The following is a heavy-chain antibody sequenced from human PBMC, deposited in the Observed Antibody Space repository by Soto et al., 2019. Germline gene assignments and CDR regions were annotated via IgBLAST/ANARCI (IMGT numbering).Heavy chain of an antibody. Sequence: GESLKISCAASGFTVSSNYMSWVRQAPGKGLEWVSVIYSGGSTYYADSVKGRFTISRDNSKNTLYLQMNSLRAEDTAVYYCARDMKGRYGMDVWGQGTTVTVSS. D-gene: IGHD3-16*01. CDR3: ARDMKGRYGMDV. CDR1: GFTVSSNY. J-gene: IGHJ6*02. CDR2: IYSGGST. V-gene: IGHV3-66*01.